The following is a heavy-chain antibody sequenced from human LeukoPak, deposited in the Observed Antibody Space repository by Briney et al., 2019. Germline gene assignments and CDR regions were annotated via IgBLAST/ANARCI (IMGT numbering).Heavy chain of an antibody. V-gene: IGHV3-48*01. CDR3: ARANPTTPIYYFDF. D-gene: IGHD4-17*01. J-gene: IGHJ4*02. Sequence: PGGSLRLSCVGFGFTFRSHGMNWVRQAPGKGLEWICYISSSADRIYYADSVRGRLAISRDNDRNSLFLEMNTLRAEDTAVYYCARANPTTPIYYFDFWGRGTLVTVSS. CDR2: ISSSADRI. CDR1: GFTFRSHG.